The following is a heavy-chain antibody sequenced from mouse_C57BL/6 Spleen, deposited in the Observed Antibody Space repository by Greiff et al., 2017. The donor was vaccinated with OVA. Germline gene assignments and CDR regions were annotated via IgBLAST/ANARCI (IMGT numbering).Heavy chain of an antibody. J-gene: IGHJ1*03. CDR1: GYTFTSYW. D-gene: IGHD1-1*01. Sequence: QVQLQQPGAELVMPGASVKLSCKASGYTFTSYWMHWVKQRPGQGLEWIGEIDPSDSYTNYHQKFKGKSTLTVAKSSSTAYLQLSSLTSEDSADYYSAGERAVGYYGYFDVWGTGTTVTVSS. CDR2: IDPSDSYT. V-gene: IGHV1-69*01. CDR3: AGERAVGYYGYFDV.